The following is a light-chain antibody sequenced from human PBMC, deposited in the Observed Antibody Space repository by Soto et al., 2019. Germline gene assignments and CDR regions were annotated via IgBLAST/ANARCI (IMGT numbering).Light chain of an antibody. CDR3: QQYNVWPPGT. J-gene: IGKJ1*01. CDR1: ESVSGN. CDR2: DAS. V-gene: IGKV3-15*01. Sequence: ERVMTQSPATLSVSPGERATLSCRASESVSGNLAWYQQKPGQAPRLLIYDASTRATGIPARFSGSGSGTEFTLTISSLQSEDFAVYYWQQYNVWPPGTFGQGTKVEIK.